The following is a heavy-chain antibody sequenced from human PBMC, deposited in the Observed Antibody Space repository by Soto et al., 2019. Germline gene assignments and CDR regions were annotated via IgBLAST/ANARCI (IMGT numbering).Heavy chain of an antibody. D-gene: IGHD3-3*01. J-gene: IGHJ5*02. CDR3: ARDRQTYDDFWSGYRWGESWFDP. CDR2: ISAYNGKT. Sequence: QVQLVQSGAEVKKPGASGKVSCKASGYTFTSYGISWVRQAPGQGREWMGWISAYNGKTNYEQKLQGRVTMTTDTSTSKAYMELRSLRSDDTAVYYCARDRQTYDDFWSGYRWGESWFDPWGQGTLVTVSS. V-gene: IGHV1-18*04. CDR1: GYTFTSYG.